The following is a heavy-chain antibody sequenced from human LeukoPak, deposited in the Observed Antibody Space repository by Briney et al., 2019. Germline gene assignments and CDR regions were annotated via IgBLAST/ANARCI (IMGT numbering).Heavy chain of an antibody. CDR2: ISYDGSNK. D-gene: IGHD5-12*01. V-gene: IGHV3-30-3*01. J-gene: IGHJ4*02. CDR1: GFTFSSYA. CDR3: ARTVSGYDPYYFDY. Sequence: GGSLRLSCAASGFTFSSYAMHWVRQAPGKGLEWVAVISYDGSNKYYADSVKGRFTISRDNSKNTLYLQMNSLRAEDTAVYYCARTVSGYDPYYFDYWGQGTLVTVSS.